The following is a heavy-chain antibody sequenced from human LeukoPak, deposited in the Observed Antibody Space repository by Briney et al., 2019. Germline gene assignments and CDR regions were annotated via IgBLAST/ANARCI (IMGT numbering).Heavy chain of an antibody. CDR2: INHSGST. Sequence: PSETLSLTCAVFGGSFSGYYWSWIRQPPGKGRWWIGEINHSGSTNYNPSLKSRVTISVDTSKNQFSLKLSSVTAADTAVYYCARGHYDYIWGSYRPFDYWGQGTLVTVSS. V-gene: IGHV4-34*01. D-gene: IGHD3-16*02. CDR1: GGSFSGYY. CDR3: ARGHYDYIWGSYRPFDY. J-gene: IGHJ4*02.